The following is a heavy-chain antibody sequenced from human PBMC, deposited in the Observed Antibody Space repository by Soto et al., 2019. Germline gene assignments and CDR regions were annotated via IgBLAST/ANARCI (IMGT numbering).Heavy chain of an antibody. V-gene: IGHV3-30-3*01. CDR3: ARDSDTYYYDGSGYSPDY. D-gene: IGHD3-22*01. Sequence: QVQLVESGGGVVQPGRSLRLSCAASGFTFSSYAMHWVRQAPGKGLEWVAVISYDGSNKYYADSVKGRFTISRDNSKNTLYLQMNSLRAEDTAVYYCARDSDTYYYDGSGYSPDYWGQGTLVTVSS. CDR2: ISYDGSNK. J-gene: IGHJ4*02. CDR1: GFTFSSYA.